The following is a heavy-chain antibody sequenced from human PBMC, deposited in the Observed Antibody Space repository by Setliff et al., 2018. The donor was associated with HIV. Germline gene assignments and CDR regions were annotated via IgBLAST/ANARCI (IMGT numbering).Heavy chain of an antibody. CDR3: ARDSDGSGRFDP. CDR1: RGSIKYYF. V-gene: IGHV4-59*01. D-gene: IGHD6-19*01. J-gene: IGHJ5*02. Sequence: SETLSLTCTVSRGSIKYYFWSWIRQPPGKGLECIGHISYSGTTNYNPSLESRVSIPVDTSKNQFSLKLKSVTAADTAVYYCARDSDGSGRFDPWGQGTLVTVSS. CDR2: ISYSGTT.